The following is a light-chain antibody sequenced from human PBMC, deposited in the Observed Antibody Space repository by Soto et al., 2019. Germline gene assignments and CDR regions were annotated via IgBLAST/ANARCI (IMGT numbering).Light chain of an antibody. CDR2: AAS. CDR1: QGISTF. J-gene: IGKJ2*01. V-gene: IGKV1-27*01. Sequence: DIQMTQSPSSLSASIGDRVTITCRASQGISTFLAWYQQKPGKVPKLLIYAASTLQSGVPSRFSGGGSGTDFTLTISSLQPEDVATYYCQKYNGVPFTFGQGTKLEIK. CDR3: QKYNGVPFT.